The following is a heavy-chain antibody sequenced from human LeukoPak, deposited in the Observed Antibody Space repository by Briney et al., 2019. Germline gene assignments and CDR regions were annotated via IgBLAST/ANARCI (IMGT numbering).Heavy chain of an antibody. V-gene: IGHV3-48*01. CDR3: ARDLWLSPYYFDY. CDR2: ISSSSSTI. CDR1: GFTFSSYS. Sequence: PGGSLRLSCAASGFTFSSYSMNWVRQAPGKGLEWVSYISSSSSTIYYADSVKGRFTISRDNAKNSLYLQMSSLRAEDTAVYYCARDLWLSPYYFDYWGQGTLVTVSS. D-gene: IGHD3-10*01. J-gene: IGHJ4*02.